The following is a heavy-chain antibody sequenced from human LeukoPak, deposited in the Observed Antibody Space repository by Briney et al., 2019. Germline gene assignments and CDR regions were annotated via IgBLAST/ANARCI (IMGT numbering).Heavy chain of an antibody. Sequence: SETLSLTCTGSGGSISSYYWSWIRQPAGKGLEWIGRIYTSGSTNYNPSLKSRVTMSVDTSKNQFSLKLSSVTAADTAVYYCARDETDAAAGNFDYWGQGTLVTVSS. CDR2: IYTSGST. D-gene: IGHD6-13*01. CDR3: ARDETDAAAGNFDY. J-gene: IGHJ4*02. CDR1: GGSISSYY. V-gene: IGHV4-4*07.